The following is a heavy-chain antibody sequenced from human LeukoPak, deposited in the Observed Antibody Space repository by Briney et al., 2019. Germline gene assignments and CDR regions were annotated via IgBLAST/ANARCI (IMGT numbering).Heavy chain of an antibody. Sequence: PGGSLRLSCAASGFTFSSDGMNWVRQAPGKGLEWVSHITSSSSTIYYADSVKGRFTISRDNGKNSLYLQMNSLRAEDTAVYYCAREIWPLYDFWSGYDYWGQGTLVTVSS. J-gene: IGHJ4*02. CDR3: AREIWPLYDFWSGYDY. D-gene: IGHD3-3*01. CDR2: ITSSSSTI. V-gene: IGHV3-48*04. CDR1: GFTFSSDG.